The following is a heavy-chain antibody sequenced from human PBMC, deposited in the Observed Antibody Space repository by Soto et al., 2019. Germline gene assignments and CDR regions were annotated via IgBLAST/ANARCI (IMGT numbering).Heavy chain of an antibody. J-gene: IGHJ4*02. D-gene: IGHD2-2*01. CDR2: IWYDGIKK. Sequence: LRLSCAASGFTFSSYGMHWVRQAPGKGLEWVAVIWYDGIKKHYADSVKGRFTISRDNSKNTLYLEMNSLRVEDTAVYYCARDRNIVVVPAAIADYWGQGTLVTVSS. CDR1: GFTFSSYG. CDR3: ARDRNIVVVPAAIADY. V-gene: IGHV3-33*01.